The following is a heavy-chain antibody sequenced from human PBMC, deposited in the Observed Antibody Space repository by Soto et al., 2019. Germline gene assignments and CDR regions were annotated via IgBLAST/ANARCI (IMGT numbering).Heavy chain of an antibody. CDR2: ISPYDGNT. Sequence: QVQLVQSGAEVKKPGASVKVSCRASGYTFITYGINWVRQAPGQGLEWIGWISPYDGNTHYGQNLQDRVSMTTDPFTGTAYMELRSLRSDDTAVYYCARDDTGVALDSWGQGTLVTVSS. CDR3: ARDDTGVALDS. V-gene: IGHV1-18*01. J-gene: IGHJ4*02. CDR1: GYTFITYG. D-gene: IGHD5-18*01.